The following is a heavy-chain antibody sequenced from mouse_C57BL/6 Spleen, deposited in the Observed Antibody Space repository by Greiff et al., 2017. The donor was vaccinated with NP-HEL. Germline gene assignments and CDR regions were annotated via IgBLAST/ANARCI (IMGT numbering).Heavy chain of an antibody. Sequence: VQLQQSGPELVKPGASVKISCKASGYTFTDYYMNWVKQSPGKSLEWIGDINPNNGGTSYNQKFKGKATLTVDKSSSTAYMELRSLTSEDSAVYYCARSYYATGWYFDVWGTGTTVTVSS. D-gene: IGHD1-1*01. CDR2: INPNNGGT. V-gene: IGHV1-26*01. CDR3: ARSYYATGWYFDV. CDR1: GYTFTDYY. J-gene: IGHJ1*03.